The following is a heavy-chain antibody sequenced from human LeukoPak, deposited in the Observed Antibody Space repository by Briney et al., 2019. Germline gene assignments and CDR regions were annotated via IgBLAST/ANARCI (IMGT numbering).Heavy chain of an antibody. CDR2: IYHSGST. V-gene: IGHV4-4*02. J-gene: IGHJ4*02. Sequence: SETLSLTCAVSGAPISSNNWWWSWVRQPPGKGLEWIGEIYHSGSTNYNPSLKSRVTMSVDKSKNQFSLELSSVTAADTAVYYCAGAEPRGIIWHPYWGQGTLVTVSS. CDR3: AGAEPRGIIWHPY. CDR1: GAPISSNNW.